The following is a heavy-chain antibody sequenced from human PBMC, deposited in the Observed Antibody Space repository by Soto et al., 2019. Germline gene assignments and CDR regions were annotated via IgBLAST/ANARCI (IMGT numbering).Heavy chain of an antibody. J-gene: IGHJ6*01. V-gene: IGHV3-43*01. CDR3: AKVSAYYYGMED. Sequence: GGSLRLSCAASGFTFYDYTMHWFRQAPGKGLEWVSLISWDGGSTYYADSVKGRFTISRDNSKNSLYLQMNSLRTEDTALYYLAKVSAYYYGMEDWGQGTT. CDR2: ISWDGGST. CDR1: GFTFYDYT.